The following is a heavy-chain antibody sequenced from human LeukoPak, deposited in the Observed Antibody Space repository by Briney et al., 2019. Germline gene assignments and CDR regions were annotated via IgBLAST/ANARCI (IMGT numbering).Heavy chain of an antibody. Sequence: GGSLRLSCAASGLTFSSYAMHWVRQAPGKGLEWVAVISYDGSNKYYADSVKGRFTISRDNSKNNLYLQMDSLRAGDTAWYFCARNLMVRGVTYYYYGMDVWGPGTTVTVSS. CDR3: ARNLMVRGVTYYYYGMDV. D-gene: IGHD3-10*01. CDR1: GLTFSSYA. V-gene: IGHV3-30*04. J-gene: IGHJ6*02. CDR2: ISYDGSNK.